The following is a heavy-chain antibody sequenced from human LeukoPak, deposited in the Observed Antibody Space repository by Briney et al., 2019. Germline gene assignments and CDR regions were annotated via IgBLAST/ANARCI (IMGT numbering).Heavy chain of an antibody. D-gene: IGHD4-17*01. Sequence: PGGSLRLSRAASGFVFSGYEMNWVRQAPGKGLEWISSISTTGRTLNYADSVKGRFTISRDNAKNSLYLQMNSLSAEDTAVYYCARGDDYGDSLVAYWGQGTLVTVSS. J-gene: IGHJ4*02. CDR2: ISTTGRTL. CDR3: ARGDDYGDSLVAY. CDR1: GFVFSGYE. V-gene: IGHV3-48*03.